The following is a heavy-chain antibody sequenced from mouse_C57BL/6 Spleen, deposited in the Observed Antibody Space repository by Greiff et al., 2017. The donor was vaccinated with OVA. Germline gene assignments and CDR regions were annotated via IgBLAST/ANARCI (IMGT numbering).Heavy chain of an antibody. Sequence: EVMLVESGGGLVKPGGSLKLSCAASGFTFSDYGMHWVRQAPEKGLEWVAYISSGSSTIYYADTVKGRFTISRDNAKNTLFLQMTSLRSEDTAMYYCARSYYEDWYFDVWGTGTTVTVSS. CDR2: ISSGSSTI. CDR3: ARSYYEDWYFDV. V-gene: IGHV5-17*01. CDR1: GFTFSDYG. D-gene: IGHD1-1*01. J-gene: IGHJ1*03.